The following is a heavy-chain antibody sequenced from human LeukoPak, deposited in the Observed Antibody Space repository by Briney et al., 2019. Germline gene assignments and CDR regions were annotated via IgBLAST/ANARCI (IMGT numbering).Heavy chain of an antibody. CDR1: GYTFTSYG. D-gene: IGHD3-3*01. CDR3: ARASQGYYDFWSGYYTATYFDY. Sequence: ASVKVSCKASGYTFTSYGISWVRQAPGQGLEWMGWISAYNGNTNYAQKLQGRVTMTTDTSTSTAYMELRSLRSDDTAVYYCARASQGYYDFWSGYYTATYFDYWGQGTLVTVSS. V-gene: IGHV1-18*01. CDR2: ISAYNGNT. J-gene: IGHJ4*02.